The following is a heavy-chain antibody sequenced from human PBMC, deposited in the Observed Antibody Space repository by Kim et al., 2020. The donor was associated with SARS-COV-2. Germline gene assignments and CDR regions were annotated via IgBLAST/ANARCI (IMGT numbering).Heavy chain of an antibody. CDR2: KT. J-gene: IGHJ4*02. CDR3: ARWGDYMMDF. V-gene: IGHV1-8*01. Sequence: KTDYSPKLQGRVPLTRDTSISTAYMELSSLRSEDTAVYYCARWGDYMMDFWGQGTLITVSS. D-gene: IGHD3-10*01.